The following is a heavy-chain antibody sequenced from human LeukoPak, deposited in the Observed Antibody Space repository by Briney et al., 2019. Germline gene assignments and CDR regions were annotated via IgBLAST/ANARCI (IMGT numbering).Heavy chain of an antibody. CDR2: IIPIFGTA. CDR3: ASCRIASRRAFGYYYYMDV. Sequence: APVKVSCKASGGTFSSYAISWVRQAPGQGLEWMGGIIPIFGTANYAQKFQGRVTITTDESTSTAYMELSSLRSEDTAVYYCASCRIASRRAFGYYYYMDVWGKGTTVTVSS. V-gene: IGHV1-69*05. CDR1: GGTFSSYA. D-gene: IGHD6-6*01. J-gene: IGHJ6*03.